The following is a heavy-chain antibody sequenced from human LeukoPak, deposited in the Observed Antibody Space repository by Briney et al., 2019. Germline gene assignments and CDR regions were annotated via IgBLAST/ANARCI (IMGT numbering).Heavy chain of an antibody. V-gene: IGHV3-33*01. Sequence: GGSLRLSCAASGFTFSSYGMHWVRQAPGKGLEGVAVIWYDGSNKYYADSVKGRFTISRDNSKNTLYLQMNSLRAEDTAVYYCARGRGIVVVPAAMGYFDYWGQGTLVTVSS. D-gene: IGHD2-2*01. CDR1: GFTFSSYG. J-gene: IGHJ4*02. CDR2: IWYDGSNK. CDR3: ARGRGIVVVPAAMGYFDY.